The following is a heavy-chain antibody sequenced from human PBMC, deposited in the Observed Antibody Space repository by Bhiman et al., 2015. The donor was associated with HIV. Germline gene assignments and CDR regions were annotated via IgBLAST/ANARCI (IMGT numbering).Heavy chain of an antibody. Sequence: EMQLAESGGGLIQPGRSLRLSCAASGFSFENYAMYWVRQAPGKGLEWVSGIGWNSGSIDYANSVKGRFTISRDNAKNSLYLQMNSLRPEDTAVYYCSKERLWFEAGGGGMDVWGQGTTVIVSS. CDR3: SKERLWFEAGGGGMDV. J-gene: IGHJ6*02. CDR1: GFSFENYA. D-gene: IGHD3-10*01. V-gene: IGHV3-9*01. CDR2: IGWNSGSI.